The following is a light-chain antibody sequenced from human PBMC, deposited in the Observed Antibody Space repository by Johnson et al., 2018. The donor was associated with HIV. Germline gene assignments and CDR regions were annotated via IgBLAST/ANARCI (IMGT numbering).Light chain of an antibody. CDR3: GTWDSILGAEV. CDR2: DNN. CDR1: SSNIGNNY. Sequence: QSILTQPPSVSAAPGQKVTISCSGSSSNIGNNYVSWYQQLPGTAPKLLIYDNNKRPSGIPDRFSGSKSGTSATLGITGLQTGDGADYYCGTWDSILGAEVFGTGTKVTVL. V-gene: IGLV1-51*01. J-gene: IGLJ1*01.